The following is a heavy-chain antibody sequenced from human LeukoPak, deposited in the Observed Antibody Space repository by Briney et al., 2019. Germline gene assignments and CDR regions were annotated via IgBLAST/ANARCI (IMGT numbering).Heavy chain of an antibody. CDR2: IRSQAYGGTI. D-gene: IGHD2-2*01. Sequence: GGSLRLSCTGSGFTFGHYALAWVRQAPGKGLEWLGFIRSQAYGGTIEYAASVKGRFSISRDNSKSIADLQINSLKTEDTAVYYRGRGGDFRVPAPLGVDAFDIWGQGTMVTVSS. V-gene: IGHV3-49*04. CDR3: GRGGDFRVPAPLGVDAFDI. J-gene: IGHJ3*02. CDR1: GFTFGHYA.